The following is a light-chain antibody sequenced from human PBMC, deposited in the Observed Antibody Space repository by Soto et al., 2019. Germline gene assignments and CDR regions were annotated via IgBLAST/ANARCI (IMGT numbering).Light chain of an antibody. CDR1: QSIGTY. V-gene: IGKV3-11*01. Sequence: EIVLTQSPATLSLSPGERATLSCRASQSIGTYLAWYQHKPGQAPRLLIYDASNRATGIPARFSGGGSGTDFTLPISSLEPEDFPVYYCQQRNPLTFGGGTKVEIK. CDR2: DAS. CDR3: QQRNPLT. J-gene: IGKJ4*01.